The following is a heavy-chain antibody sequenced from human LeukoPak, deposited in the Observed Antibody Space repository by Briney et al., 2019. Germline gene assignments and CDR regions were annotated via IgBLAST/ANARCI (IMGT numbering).Heavy chain of an antibody. CDR1: GFTFSSYW. V-gene: IGHV3-7*01. CDR2: IKQDGSEK. CDR3: ASLWDGGY. D-gene: IGHD1-26*01. J-gene: IGHJ4*02. Sequence: GGSPRLSCAASGFTFSSYWMSWVRQAPGKGLEWVANIKQDGSEKYYVDSVRGRFTISRDNAKNSLSLQMNSLRVEDTAVYYCASLWDGGYWGQGTLVSVSS.